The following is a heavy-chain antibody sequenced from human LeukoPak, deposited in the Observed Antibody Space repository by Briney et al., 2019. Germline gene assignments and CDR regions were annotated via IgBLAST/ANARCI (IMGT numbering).Heavy chain of an antibody. D-gene: IGHD6-13*01. V-gene: IGHV3-74*01. CDR2: INSDGSST. CDR1: GFTFSSYW. Sequence: PGGSLRLSCAASGFTFSSYWMHWVRQAPGKGLVWVSRINSDGSSTSYADSVKGRFTISRDNAKNTLHLQMNSLRAEDTAVYYCAREGIAAFSDYWGQGTLVTVSS. CDR3: AREGIAAFSDY. J-gene: IGHJ4*02.